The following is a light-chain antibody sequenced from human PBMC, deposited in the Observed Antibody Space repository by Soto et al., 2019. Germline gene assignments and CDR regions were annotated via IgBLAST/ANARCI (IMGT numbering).Light chain of an antibody. CDR1: SSNIESNY. J-gene: IGLJ1*01. V-gene: IGLV1-47*01. CDR2: RNS. Sequence: QSVLTQPPSASGTPGQKVTISCSGSSSNIESNYVYWYLHLPGTAPKLLIYRNSQRPSGVPDRFSGSKSGTSASLTISGLRSEDEADYYCAAWDDSLSGYVFGTGTKLTVL. CDR3: AAWDDSLSGYV.